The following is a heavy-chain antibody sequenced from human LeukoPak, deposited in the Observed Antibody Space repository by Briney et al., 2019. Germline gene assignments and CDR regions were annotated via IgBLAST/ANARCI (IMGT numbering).Heavy chain of an antibody. CDR1: GGTLSSYA. D-gene: IGHD3-22*01. CDR3: ARETHYDSCGYCC. V-gene: IGHV1-69*06. Sequence: ASVKVSCKASGGTLSSYAISWVRQAPGQGLEWMGGIIPIFGTANYAQKFQGRVTITADKSTSTAYMELSSLRSEDTAVYYCARETHYDSCGYCCWGQGTLVTVSS. J-gene: IGHJ4*02. CDR2: IIPIFGTA.